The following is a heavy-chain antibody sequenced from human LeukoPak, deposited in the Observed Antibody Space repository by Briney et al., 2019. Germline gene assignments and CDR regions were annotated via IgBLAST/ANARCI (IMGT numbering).Heavy chain of an antibody. Sequence: SETLSLTCTVSGVSVSSGSYYWSWIRQPPGKGLEWIGYIYHSGSTNYNPSLKSRVTISVDTSKNQFSLKLSSVTAADTAVYYCARDQVSYDILTGYYIHYFDYWGQGTLVTVSS. CDR2: IYHSGST. CDR1: GVSVSSGSYY. V-gene: IGHV4-61*01. J-gene: IGHJ4*02. D-gene: IGHD3-9*01. CDR3: ARDQVSYDILTGYYIHYFDY.